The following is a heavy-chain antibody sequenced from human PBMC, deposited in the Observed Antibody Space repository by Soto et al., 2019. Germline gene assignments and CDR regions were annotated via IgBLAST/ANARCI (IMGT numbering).Heavy chain of an antibody. CDR2: ISGSGGGT. V-gene: IGHV3-23*01. CDR3: AKGSSGWYERFDY. CDR1: GFTFSSYV. Sequence: EVQLLESGGGLVQPGGSLRLSCAASGFTFSSYVMTWVRQAPGKGLEAVSAISGSGGGTYYADSVKGRFTISRDNSKNTLYLQMNSLRAEDTAVYYCAKGSSGWYERFDYWGQGTLVTVSS. J-gene: IGHJ4*02. D-gene: IGHD6-19*01.